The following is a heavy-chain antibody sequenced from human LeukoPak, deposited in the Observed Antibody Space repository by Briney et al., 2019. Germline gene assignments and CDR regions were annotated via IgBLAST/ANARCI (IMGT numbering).Heavy chain of an antibody. CDR1: GFTFSSYA. CDR2: ISGSGGST. Sequence: GGSLRLSCAASGFTFSSYAMSWVRQAPGKGLEWVSAISGSGGSTYYADYVKGRFTISRDNSRDTLYLRMNSLRAEDTAVYYCAKGYYDYVWGSYYFDYWGQGTLATVSS. CDR3: AKGYYDYVWGSYYFDY. J-gene: IGHJ4*02. V-gene: IGHV3-23*01. D-gene: IGHD3-16*01.